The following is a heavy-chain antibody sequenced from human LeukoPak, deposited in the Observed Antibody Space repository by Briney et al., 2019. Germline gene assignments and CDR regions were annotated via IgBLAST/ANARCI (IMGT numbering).Heavy chain of an antibody. Sequence: SETLSLTCTVSGGSISSYYWSWIRQPAGKGLEWIGRIYTSGSTNYNPSLKSRVTMSVDTSKNQFSLKLSSVTAADTAVYYCAREALYCSSTSCYNRFDPWGQGTLVTVSS. V-gene: IGHV4-4*07. CDR2: IYTSGST. CDR1: GGSISSYY. J-gene: IGHJ5*02. D-gene: IGHD2-2*01. CDR3: AREALYCSSTSCYNRFDP.